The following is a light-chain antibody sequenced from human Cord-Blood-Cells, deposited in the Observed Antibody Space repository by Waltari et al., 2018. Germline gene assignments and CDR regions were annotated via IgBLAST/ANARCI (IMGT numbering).Light chain of an antibody. CDR2: GAS. J-gene: IGKJ3*01. CDR1: QSVSSSY. Sequence: EIVFTQSPGTLPLSPGARPTLPCRASQSVSSSYLAWYQQKPGQAPRLLIYGASTRATGIPDRFSGSGSGTDFTLTISRLEPEDFAVYYCQQYGSSPPITFGPGTKVDIK. V-gene: IGKV3-20*01. CDR3: QQYGSSPPIT.